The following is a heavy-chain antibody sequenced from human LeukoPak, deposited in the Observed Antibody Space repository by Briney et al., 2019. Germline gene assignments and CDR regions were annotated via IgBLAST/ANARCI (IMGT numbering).Heavy chain of an antibody. D-gene: IGHD3-3*01. J-gene: IGHJ5*02. Sequence: SETLSLTCTVSGYSISSGYYWGWIRQPPGKGLEWIGSIYHSGSTYYNPSLKSRVTISVDTSKNQFSLKLSSVTAADTAVYYCARGKRTYYDFWSGFYAVWFDPWGQGTLVTVSS. CDR1: GYSISSGYY. V-gene: IGHV4-38-2*02. CDR3: ARGKRTYYDFWSGFYAVWFDP. CDR2: IYHSGST.